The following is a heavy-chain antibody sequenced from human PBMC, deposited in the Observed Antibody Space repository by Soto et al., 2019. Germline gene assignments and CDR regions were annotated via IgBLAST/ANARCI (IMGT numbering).Heavy chain of an antibody. CDR1: GFTFSSYG. CDR3: AKDHEPLVVVVAATLWFDP. CDR2: ISYHGSNK. V-gene: IGHV3-30*18. Sequence: GGSLRFACAASGFTFSSYGMHWIRQAPGKGLEWVEVISYHGSNKYYADCGKGRFTISRDNSKNTLYRQMNSLRAEDTAVYYCAKDHEPLVVVVAATLWFDPWGQGTLVTSPQ. D-gene: IGHD2-15*01. J-gene: IGHJ5*02.